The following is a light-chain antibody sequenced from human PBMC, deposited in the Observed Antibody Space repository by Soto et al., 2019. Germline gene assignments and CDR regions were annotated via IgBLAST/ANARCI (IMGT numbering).Light chain of an antibody. V-gene: IGKV3-11*01. Sequence: EIVLSQSPATLSLSPGEGATLSCRASQSVSSYLAWYQHKPGQAPRLLIYDASKRATGIPARFSGSGSGTDFTLTISSLEPEDFAVYDCQQRSNWPPTWTFGQGTKVEVK. CDR2: DAS. J-gene: IGKJ1*01. CDR1: QSVSSY. CDR3: QQRSNWPPTWT.